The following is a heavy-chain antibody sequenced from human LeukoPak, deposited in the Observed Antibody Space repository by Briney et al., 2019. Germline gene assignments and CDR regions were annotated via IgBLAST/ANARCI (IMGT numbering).Heavy chain of an antibody. CDR2: ISSSGSTI. J-gene: IGHJ4*02. Sequence: GGSLRLSCAASGFTFSDYYMSWIRQAPGKGLEWVSYISSSGSTIYYADSVKGRFTISRDNAKNSLYLQMNSLRAEDTAVYYCASNEVVVTAILPFDYWGQGTLVTVSS. CDR3: ASNEVVVTAILPFDY. V-gene: IGHV3-11*04. CDR1: GFTFSDYY. D-gene: IGHD2-21*02.